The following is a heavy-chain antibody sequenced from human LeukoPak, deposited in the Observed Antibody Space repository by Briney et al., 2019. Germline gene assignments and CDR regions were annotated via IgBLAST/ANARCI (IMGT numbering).Heavy chain of an antibody. V-gene: IGHV3-23*01. Sequence: GGSLRLSCAVSGLTLSNYVMSWVRPAPGKGLEWVAGISGSGGGTNPADSVKGRFTISRDNARNTLYLQMTSLRVEDTAAYFCAKRGVVIRVILVGFHKEAYYFDSWGQGALVTVSS. J-gene: IGHJ4*02. CDR3: AKRGVVIRVILVGFHKEAYYFDS. CDR2: ISGSGGGT. CDR1: GLTLSNYV. D-gene: IGHD3-22*01.